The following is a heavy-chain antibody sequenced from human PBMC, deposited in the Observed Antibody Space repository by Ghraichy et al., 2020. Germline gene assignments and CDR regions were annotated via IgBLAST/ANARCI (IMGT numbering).Heavy chain of an antibody. Sequence: GESLRLSCAASGFIFSNYAMHWVRQAPGKGLECVSAISSNGATTSYADSVRPRSSISRDNSKNTVYLQMGSLRPEDMAVYYCARVYCAGGSCYYDYWGQGTLVTVS. V-gene: IGHV3-64*02. CDR1: GFIFSNYA. J-gene: IGHJ4*02. CDR3: ARVYCAGGSCYYDY. D-gene: IGHD2-15*01. CDR2: ISSNGATT.